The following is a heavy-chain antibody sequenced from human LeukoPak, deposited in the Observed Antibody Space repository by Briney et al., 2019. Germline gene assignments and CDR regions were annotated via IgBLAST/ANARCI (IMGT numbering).Heavy chain of an antibody. CDR2: IYHNGDT. CDR1: GDSISSDNC. J-gene: IGHJ6*03. Sequence: PSETLSLTCAVSGDSISSDNCWGWIRQPPGKGLEWIGSIYHNGDTNYNPSLKSRVTISVDTSKNQFSLSLNSVTAADTAVYYCARETNWSDSSGYITYFYHYMDVWGKGTTVTVSS. V-gene: IGHV4-38-2*01. CDR3: ARETNWSDSSGYITYFYHYMDV. D-gene: IGHD3-22*01.